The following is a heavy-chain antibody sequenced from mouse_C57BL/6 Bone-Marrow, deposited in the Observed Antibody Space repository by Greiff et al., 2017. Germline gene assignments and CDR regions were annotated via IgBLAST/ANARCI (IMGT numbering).Heavy chain of an antibody. J-gene: IGHJ4*01. Sequence: VQLQQSGAELVRPGASVTLSCKASGYTFTDYEMHWVKQTPVHGLEWIGAIDPETGGTAYTQKFKGKARLTADKSYSTAYMERSILTSEDSAVYYCTKNSTVVANYAMDYWGQGTSVTVSS. V-gene: IGHV1-15*01. CDR3: TKNSTVVANYAMDY. CDR1: GYTFTDYE. D-gene: IGHD1-1*01. CDR2: IDPETGGT.